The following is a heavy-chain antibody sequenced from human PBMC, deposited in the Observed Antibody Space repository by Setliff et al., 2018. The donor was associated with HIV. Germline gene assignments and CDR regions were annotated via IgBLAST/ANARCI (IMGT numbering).Heavy chain of an antibody. J-gene: IGHJ1*01. CDR2: IKSNGSST. Sequence: HPGGSLRLSCAASGFTFSSYWMHWVRQAPGKGLVWVSRIKSNGSSTSYADSVKGRFTISRDNAKNTLYLQMSSLRAEDTAVYYCARDDYFQHWGQGTQVTVSS. CDR3: ARDDYFQH. V-gene: IGHV3-74*01. CDR1: GFTFSSYW.